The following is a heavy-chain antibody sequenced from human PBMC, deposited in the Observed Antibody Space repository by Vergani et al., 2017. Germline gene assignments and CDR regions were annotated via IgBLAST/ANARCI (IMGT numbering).Heavy chain of an antibody. CDR1: GAPISYWC. V-gene: IGHV4-4*07. D-gene: IGHD7-27*01. Sequence: QVQMQESGPGLVKTSETLSLTCSASGAPISYWCWSWLRQTAGNGLEWIGRLCPSGSTNYKPSLKRRVTMSIDMSKNQFSLKLTSVTAADTAVYYCATGAGPVDIWGQGTLVTVSS. J-gene: IGHJ4*02. CDR2: LCPSGST. CDR3: ATGAGPVDI.